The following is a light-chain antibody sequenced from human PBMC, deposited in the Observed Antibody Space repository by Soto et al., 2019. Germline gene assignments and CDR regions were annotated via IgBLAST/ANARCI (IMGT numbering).Light chain of an antibody. CDR2: DAS. CDR1: QSVSNTY. Sequence: EIVLTQSPGTLSLSPGERATLSCRASQSVSNTYLAWYQQKPGQAPRLLIYDASSRATGIPDRSSGSGSATDFTLTISRLEPEDFAVYYCQQYGRSPGLFTFGPGTRVDIK. V-gene: IGKV3-20*01. CDR3: QQYGRSPGLFT. J-gene: IGKJ3*01.